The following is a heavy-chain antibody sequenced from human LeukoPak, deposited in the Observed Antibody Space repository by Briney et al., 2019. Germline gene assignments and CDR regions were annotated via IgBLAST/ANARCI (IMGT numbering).Heavy chain of an antibody. CDR1: GFTFSSYG. D-gene: IGHD2-15*01. CDR3: AKVYPRYCSGGSCYGIPGY. Sequence: PGRSLRLSCAASGFTFSSYGMHWVRQAPGKGLEWVAVISYDGSNKYYADSVKGRFTISRDNSKNTLYLQMNSLRAEDTAVYYCAKVYPRYCSGGSCYGIPGYWGQGTLVTVSS. CDR2: ISYDGSNK. J-gene: IGHJ4*02. V-gene: IGHV3-30*18.